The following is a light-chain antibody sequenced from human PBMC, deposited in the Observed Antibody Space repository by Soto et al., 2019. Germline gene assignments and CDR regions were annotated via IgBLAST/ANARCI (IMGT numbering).Light chain of an antibody. Sequence: IALTQSPGTLSLSPGDRATLYCRASQSFNTNYLGVTRHYLAWYQQKPGQTPSLLIYGASRRATGIPDRFSGSESGTDFTLAIGRLEYEGSAVYDCQQYGSSPLTGGGGTMME. CDR2: GAS. J-gene: IGKJ4*01. CDR1: QSFNTNY. V-gene: IGKV3-20*01. CDR3: QQYGSSPLT.